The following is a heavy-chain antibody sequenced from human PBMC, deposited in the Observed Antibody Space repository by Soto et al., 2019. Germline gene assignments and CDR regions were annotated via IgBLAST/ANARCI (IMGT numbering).Heavy chain of an antibody. CDR2: ISSGGSP. Sequence: SETLSLTCDVSDESVTSPGNYWNWIRQRPDTGLEWIGYISSGGSPFYNPSLKSRVSISLDTSKNVISLALRSVTAADTAVYYCTLNHCAGGGCYDRDYWGRGARVTV. V-gene: IGHV4-31*11. CDR3: TLNHCAGGGCYDRDY. D-gene: IGHD2-15*01. CDR1: DESVTSPGNY. J-gene: IGHJ1*01.